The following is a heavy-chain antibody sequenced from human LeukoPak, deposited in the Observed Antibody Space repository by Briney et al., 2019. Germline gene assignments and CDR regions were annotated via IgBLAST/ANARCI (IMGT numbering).Heavy chain of an antibody. CDR2: IYPGDSDT. Sequence: NRGESLKISCKGSGYSFTSYWIGWVRQMPGKGLEWMGIIYPGDSDTRYSPSFQGQVTISADKSISTAYLQWSSLKASDTAMYYCARPYDYYYGSGKHQQDAFDMWGQGTMVTVSS. D-gene: IGHD3-10*01. V-gene: IGHV5-51*01. CDR1: GYSFTSYW. J-gene: IGHJ3*02. CDR3: ARPYDYYYGSGKHQQDAFDM.